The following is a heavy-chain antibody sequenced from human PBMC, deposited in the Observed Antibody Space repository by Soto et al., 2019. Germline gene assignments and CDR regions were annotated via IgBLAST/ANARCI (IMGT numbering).Heavy chain of an antibody. Sequence: GGSLRLSCAASSFPVSSNYMTWVRQAPGKGLEWVSVIYSGGATYYADSVRGRFTISRDNSKNTLYLQMNSLRAEDTAVYYCAITAYGSGSYYDNWGQGTVVTVSS. D-gene: IGHD3-10*01. CDR3: AITAYGSGSYYDN. J-gene: IGHJ4*02. V-gene: IGHV3-66*01. CDR1: SFPVSSNY. CDR2: IYSGGAT.